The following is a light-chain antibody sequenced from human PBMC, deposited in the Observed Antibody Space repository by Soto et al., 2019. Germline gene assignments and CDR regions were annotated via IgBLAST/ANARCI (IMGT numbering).Light chain of an antibody. CDR1: QSVSSY. CDR2: DAS. CDR3: QQRSNWPLT. Sequence: SVLMQSPGTLSLSPGERVTLSCRASQSVSSYLAWYQQKPGQAPRLLIYDASNRATGIPARFSGSGSGTDFTLTISSLETEDFAVYYCQQRSNWPLTFGGGTKV. V-gene: IGKV3-11*01. J-gene: IGKJ4*01.